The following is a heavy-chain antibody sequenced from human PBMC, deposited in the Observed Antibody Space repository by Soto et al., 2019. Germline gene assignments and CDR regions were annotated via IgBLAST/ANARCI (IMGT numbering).Heavy chain of an antibody. V-gene: IGHV4-39*01. J-gene: IGHJ4*02. Sequence: SETLSLTCTVSGGSTNSRSDYWGWIRQPPGKGLEWIGSVYYSGSTHDNPSLQSRVTISVDTSRNQFSLNLISVTAADTAVYFRARQPRGPGYGERGLYFDYLGQGTLVTVSS. CDR3: ARQPRGPGYGERGLYFDY. D-gene: IGHD3-16*01. CDR2: VYYSGST. CDR1: GGSTNSRSDY.